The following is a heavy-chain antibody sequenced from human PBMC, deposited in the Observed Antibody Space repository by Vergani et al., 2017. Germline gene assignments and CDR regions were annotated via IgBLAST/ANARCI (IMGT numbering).Heavy chain of an antibody. J-gene: IGHJ4*02. V-gene: IGHV4-61*02. Sequence: QVQLQESGPRLVRPSQTLSLTCTVSGGSINTGAYYWSWIRQPAGKGLEWIGRVYTSGMTNYNPSLKSRVTILVDRSKSQLSLKLTSVTAGDTAVYYCARDRPMVRGASDPYYFDYWGQGTLVTVSS. D-gene: IGHD3-10*01. CDR2: VYTSGMT. CDR1: GGSINTGAYY. CDR3: ARDRPMVRGASDPYYFDY.